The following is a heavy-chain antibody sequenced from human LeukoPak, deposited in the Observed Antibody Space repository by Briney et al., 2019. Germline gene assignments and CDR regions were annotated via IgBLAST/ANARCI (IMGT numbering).Heavy chain of an antibody. D-gene: IGHD2-15*01. V-gene: IGHV3-49*03. CDR3: TRGGGQYCSGGSCLYFDY. CDR2: IRSKAYGGTT. CDR1: GFTFGDYA. Sequence: GRSLRLSCTASGFTFGDYAMSWFRQAPGKGLEWVGFIRSKAYGGTTEYAASVKGRFTISRDDSKSIAYLQMNSLKTEDTAVYYCTRGGGQYCSGGSCLYFDYWGQGTLVTVSS. J-gene: IGHJ4*02.